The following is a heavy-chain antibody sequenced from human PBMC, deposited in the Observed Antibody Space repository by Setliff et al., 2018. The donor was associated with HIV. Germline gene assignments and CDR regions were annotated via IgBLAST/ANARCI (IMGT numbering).Heavy chain of an antibody. CDR3: ARVPTSSWYGTTQRTKEYFHH. CDR1: GGSIKSSSYY. Sequence: SETLSLTCTVSGGSIKSSSYYWGWIRQPPGKGLEWIGSIYYSGNTYYNPSLKGRVTILEDTSRNQFSLRLSTVAAADTAIYYCARVPTSSWYGTTQRTKEYFHHWGQGTLVTVSS. V-gene: IGHV4-39*07. J-gene: IGHJ1*01. CDR2: IYYSGNT. D-gene: IGHD6-13*01.